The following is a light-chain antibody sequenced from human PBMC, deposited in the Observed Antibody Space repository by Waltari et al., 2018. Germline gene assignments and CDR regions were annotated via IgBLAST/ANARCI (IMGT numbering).Light chain of an antibody. V-gene: IGKV3-20*01. CDR3: QQYGSLIT. CDR2: GAS. CDR1: QSVSSSY. J-gene: IGKJ5*01. Sequence: EILLTQSPGTLFFSPGERATFSCRASQSVSSSYLAWYQQKPGQAPRLLIYGASSRATGIPDRFSGSGSGTDFTLTISRLEPEDFAVYYCQQYGSLITFGQGTRLEIK.